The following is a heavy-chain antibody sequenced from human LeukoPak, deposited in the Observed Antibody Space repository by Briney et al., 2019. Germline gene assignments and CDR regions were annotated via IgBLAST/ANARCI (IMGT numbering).Heavy chain of an antibody. CDR3: ASSPSVRGVTGWFDP. CDR2: IYHSGGT. CDR1: GGSISSSNW. D-gene: IGHD3-10*01. Sequence: SETLSLTCAVSGGSISSSNWWSWVRQPPGKGLEWIGEIYHSGGTNYNPSLKSRVTISVDKSKNQFSLKLSSVTAADTAVYYCASSPSVRGVTGWFDPWGQGTLVTVSS. V-gene: IGHV4-4*02. J-gene: IGHJ5*02.